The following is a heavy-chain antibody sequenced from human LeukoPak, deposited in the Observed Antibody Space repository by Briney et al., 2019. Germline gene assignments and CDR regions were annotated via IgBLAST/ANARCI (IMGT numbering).Heavy chain of an antibody. J-gene: IGHJ4*02. Sequence: ASVKVSCKASGGTFSSYTINWVRQAPGQGLEWMGWINTNTGNPTYAQGFTGRFVFSLDTSVSTAYLQISSLKAEDTAVYSCARDTGLGVGVLDYWGQGTLVTVSS. CDR3: ARDTGLGVGVLDY. V-gene: IGHV7-4-1*02. CDR1: GGTFSSYT. D-gene: IGHD1-26*01. CDR2: INTNTGNP.